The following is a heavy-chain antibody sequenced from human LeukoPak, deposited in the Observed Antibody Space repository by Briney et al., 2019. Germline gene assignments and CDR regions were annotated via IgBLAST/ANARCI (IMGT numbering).Heavy chain of an antibody. CDR2: IIPILGIA. Sequence: GASVKVSCKASGGTFSSYAISWVRQAPGQGLEWMGRIIPILGIANYAQKFQGRVTITADKPTSTAYMELSSLRSEDTAVYYCARGTRNRFDYWGQGTLVTVSS. V-gene: IGHV1-69*04. D-gene: IGHD4-4*01. J-gene: IGHJ4*02. CDR1: GGTFSSYA. CDR3: ARGTRNRFDY.